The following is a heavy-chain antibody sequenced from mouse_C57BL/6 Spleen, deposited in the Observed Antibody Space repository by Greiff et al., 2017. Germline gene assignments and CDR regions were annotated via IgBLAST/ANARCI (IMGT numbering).Heavy chain of an antibody. CDR2: IRLKSDNYAT. CDR1: GFTFSNYW. V-gene: IGHV6-3*01. J-gene: IGHJ3*01. Sequence: EVKVIESGGGLVQPGGSMKLSCVASGFTFSNYWMNWVRQSPEKGLEWVAQIRLKSDNYATHYAESVKGRFTISRDDSKSSVYLQMNNLRAEDTGIYYCTSNWEGFAYWGQGTLVTVSA. CDR3: TSNWEGFAY. D-gene: IGHD4-1*01.